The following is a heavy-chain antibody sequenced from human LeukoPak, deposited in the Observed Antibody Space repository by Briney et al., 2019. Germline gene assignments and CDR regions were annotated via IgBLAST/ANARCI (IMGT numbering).Heavy chain of an antibody. CDR1: GFTFSSYW. CDR3: AEGRSSGYYDY. Sequence: PGGSLRLSCAASGFTFSSYWMSWVRQAPGKGLVWVSRINSDGSSTSYADSVKGRFTISRDNAKNTLYLQMNSLRAEDTAVYYCAEGRSSGYYDYWGQGTLVTVSS. D-gene: IGHD3-22*01. V-gene: IGHV3-74*01. J-gene: IGHJ4*02. CDR2: INSDGSST.